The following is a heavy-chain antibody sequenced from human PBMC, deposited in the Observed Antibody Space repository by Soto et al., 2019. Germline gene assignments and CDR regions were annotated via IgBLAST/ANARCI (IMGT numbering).Heavy chain of an antibody. CDR2: IYYSGST. D-gene: IGHD4-4*01. V-gene: IGHV4-59*11. CDR3: ARVVLTNYYYYGMDV. J-gene: IGHJ6*02. Sequence: LSLTSTVAGGSICSHYWSWIRQPAGKGLEWIGDIYYSGSTNNNPSLKSRVTISVDTSKNKSSLKLSSVTAAYTAVYYCARVVLTNYYYYGMDVWGQGTTVTVSS. CDR1: GGSICSHY.